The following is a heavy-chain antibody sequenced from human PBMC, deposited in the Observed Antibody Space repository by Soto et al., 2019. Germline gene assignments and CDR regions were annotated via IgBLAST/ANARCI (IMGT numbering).Heavy chain of an antibody. CDR2: VSYDGSNQ. CDR1: GFTFSSYG. V-gene: IGHV3-30*18. D-gene: IGHD6-19*01. CDR3: AKDAEYSSGYYVNWHLDL. Sequence: QVQLVESGGGVVQPGRSLRLSCEASGFTFSSYGMHWVRQAPGTGLEWVAAVSYDGSNQYYADSVKGRFTISRENSKNTLYLQINSLRGEDTAVYYCAKDAEYSSGYYVNWHLDLWGLGTMVTVSS. J-gene: IGHJ2*01.